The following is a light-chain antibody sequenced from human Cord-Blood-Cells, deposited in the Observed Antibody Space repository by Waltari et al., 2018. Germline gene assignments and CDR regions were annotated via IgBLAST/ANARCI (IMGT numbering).Light chain of an antibody. CDR2: GNS. Sequence: QSVLTQPPSVSGAPGQRVTISCTGSRSNIGAGYDVHWYQQLPGTAPKLLIYGNSNRPSGVPDRFSGPKSCTSASLAITGLQAEDEADYYCQSYDSSLSGVVFGGGTKLTVL. V-gene: IGLV1-40*01. CDR3: QSYDSSLSGVV. J-gene: IGLJ2*01. CDR1: RSNIGAGYD.